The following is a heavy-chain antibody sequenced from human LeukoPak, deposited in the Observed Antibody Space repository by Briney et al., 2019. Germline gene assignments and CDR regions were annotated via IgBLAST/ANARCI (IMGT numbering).Heavy chain of an antibody. Sequence: GRSPRLSCAASGFTLSSYAMHWVRQAPGKGLEWVAVMSYDGNNKYYADAVKGRFTIPRDNSKNTVSLQMNSLGAEDTAVYYCAKDGFGHSYGYAYFDYWGQGNLVLVSS. V-gene: IGHV3-30*18. D-gene: IGHD5-18*01. CDR2: MSYDGNNK. CDR3: AKDGFGHSYGYAYFDY. J-gene: IGHJ4*02. CDR1: GFTLSSYA.